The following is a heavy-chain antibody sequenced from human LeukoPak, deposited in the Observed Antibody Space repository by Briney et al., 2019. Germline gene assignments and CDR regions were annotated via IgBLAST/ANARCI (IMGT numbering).Heavy chain of an antibody. Sequence: PGGSLRLSCAASGFTVSNNYMSWVRRAAGKGLEWVALIYSAGGTYYADSVKGRFTISRDNSKNTVHLEMNSLRAEDTALYYCVKDSFILEGGVGSDDGFAVWGQGTMVTVSS. J-gene: IGHJ3*01. V-gene: IGHV3-53*01. CDR3: VKDSFILEGGVGSDDGFAV. D-gene: IGHD3-3*01. CDR2: IYSAGGT. CDR1: GFTVSNNY.